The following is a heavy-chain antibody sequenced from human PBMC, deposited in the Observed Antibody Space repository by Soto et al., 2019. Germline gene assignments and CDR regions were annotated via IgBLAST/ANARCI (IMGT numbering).Heavy chain of an antibody. CDR2: VDYSGST. J-gene: IGHJ5*02. V-gene: IGHV4-39*01. Sequence: SETLSLTCTVSGGSISSGAYYWDWIRQTPGKGLEWIGSVDYSGSTEYNPSLKSRITISVDASKNQFSLKMNSVTAADTAVYYCVADLAFWGGASLSGPGNWLGPWGQGSRVPAPS. CDR3: VADLAFWGGASLSGPGNWLGP. D-gene: IGHD3-3*01. CDR1: GGSISSGAYY.